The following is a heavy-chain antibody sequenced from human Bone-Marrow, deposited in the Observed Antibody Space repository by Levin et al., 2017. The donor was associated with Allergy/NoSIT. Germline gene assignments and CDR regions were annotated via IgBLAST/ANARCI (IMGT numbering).Heavy chain of an antibody. Sequence: PSETLSLSCTVSGDSMSVYFWSWIRQSPRKGLEWIGYIYSNGHTNYNPSLQSRVTISIDTSKSQFSLEMTSVTAAATAVYYCARDSWSYNYDSSGSNLDAFNIWGQGTLVTVS. D-gene: IGHD3-22*01. CDR3: ARDSWSYNYDSSGSNLDAFNI. J-gene: IGHJ3*02. CDR1: GDSMSVYF. V-gene: IGHV4-59*01. CDR2: IYSNGHT.